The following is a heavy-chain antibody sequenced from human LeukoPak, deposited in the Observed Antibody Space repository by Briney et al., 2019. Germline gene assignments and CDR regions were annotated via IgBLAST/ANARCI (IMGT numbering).Heavy chain of an antibody. CDR1: GFTFSSYG. V-gene: IGHV3-30*02. CDR2: IRYDGSNK. CDR3: AREDASAFDI. Sequence: PGGSLRLSCAASGFTFSSYGMHWVRQAPGKGLEWVAFIRYDGSNKYYADSMKGRFTISRDNAKNSLFLQMNTLRAEDTAVYYCAREDASAFDIWGQGTMVSVSS. J-gene: IGHJ3*02.